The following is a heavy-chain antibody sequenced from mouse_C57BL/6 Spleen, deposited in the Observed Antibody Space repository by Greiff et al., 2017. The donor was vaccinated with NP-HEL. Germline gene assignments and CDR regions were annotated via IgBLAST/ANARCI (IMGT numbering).Heavy chain of an antibody. Sequence: EVKVEESGGGLVKPGGSLKLSCAASGFTFSDYGMHWVRQAPEKGLEWVAYISSGSSTIYYADTVKGRFTISRDNAKNTLFLQMTSLRSEDTAMYYCARLGLRRGSFDYWGQGTTLTVSS. CDR1: GFTFSDYG. CDR2: ISSGSSTI. D-gene: IGHD2-2*01. V-gene: IGHV5-17*01. J-gene: IGHJ2*01. CDR3: ARLGLRRGSFDY.